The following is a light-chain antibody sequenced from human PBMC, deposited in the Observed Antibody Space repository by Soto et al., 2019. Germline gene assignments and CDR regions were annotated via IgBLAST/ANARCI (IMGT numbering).Light chain of an antibody. CDR1: QSVSSSY. J-gene: IGKJ2*01. CDR3: KQYGSSPPYT. V-gene: IGKV3-20*01. Sequence: EIVLTQSPGTLSLSPGERATLSCRASQSVSSSYLAWYQQKPGQAPRLLIYGASSSATGIPDRFSGSGSGTDFTLTISRLEPEGFAVYYCKQYGSSPPYTFGQGTKLEIK. CDR2: GAS.